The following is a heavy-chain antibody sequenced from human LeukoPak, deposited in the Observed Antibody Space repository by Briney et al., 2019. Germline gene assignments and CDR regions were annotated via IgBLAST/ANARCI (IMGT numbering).Heavy chain of an antibody. CDR3: LAGYYYYYMDV. V-gene: IGHV3-74*01. Sequence: GGPLRLSCAAPGFAFSNYWLHWVRQAPGKGLEWVARINTHGSSTNYADSVKGRFTISRDNAKNTLYLQMTSLSAEDTAVYYALAGYYYYYMDVWGKGTTVTVSS. CDR1: GFAFSNYW. D-gene: IGHD3-16*01. CDR2: INTHGSST. J-gene: IGHJ6*03.